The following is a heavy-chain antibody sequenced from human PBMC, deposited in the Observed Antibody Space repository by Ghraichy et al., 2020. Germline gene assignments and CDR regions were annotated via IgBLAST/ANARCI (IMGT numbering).Heavy chain of an antibody. D-gene: IGHD1-26*01. J-gene: IGHJ5*02. V-gene: IGHV4-59*01. CDR1: GGSISSYY. Sequence: SETLSLTCTVSGGSISSYYWSWIRQPPGKGLEWIGYNYYSGSTNYNPSLKSRVTISVDTSKNQFSLKLSSVTAADTAVYYCARGWELPNLGWFDPWGQGTLVTVSS. CDR3: ARGWELPNLGWFDP. CDR2: NYYSGST.